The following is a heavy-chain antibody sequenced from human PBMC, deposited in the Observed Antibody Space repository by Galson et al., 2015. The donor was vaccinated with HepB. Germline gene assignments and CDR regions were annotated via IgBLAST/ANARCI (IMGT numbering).Heavy chain of an antibody. CDR3: ARARTVTPLWVYYYGMDV. V-gene: IGHV4-34*01. CDR1: GGSFSGYY. J-gene: IGHJ6*02. D-gene: IGHD4-17*01. CDR2: INHSGST. Sequence: ETLSLTCAVYGGSFSGYYWSWIRQPPGKGLEWIGEINHSGSTNYNPSLKSRVTISVDTSKNQFSLKLSSVTAADTAVYYCARARTVTPLWVYYYGMDVWGQGTTVTVSS.